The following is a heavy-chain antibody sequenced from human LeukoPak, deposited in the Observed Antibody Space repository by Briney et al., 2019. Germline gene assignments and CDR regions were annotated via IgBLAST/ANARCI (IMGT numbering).Heavy chain of an antibody. V-gene: IGHV1-24*01. Sequence: ASVKVSCKVSGYTLTELSMHWVRQAPGKGLEWMGGFDPEDGETIYAQKFQGRVTMTEDTSTDTAYMELSSLRSEDTAVYYCATDFVVVAARGVAFDIWGQGTMVTVSS. D-gene: IGHD2-15*01. J-gene: IGHJ3*02. CDR1: GYTLTELS. CDR3: ATDFVVVAARGVAFDI. CDR2: FDPEDGET.